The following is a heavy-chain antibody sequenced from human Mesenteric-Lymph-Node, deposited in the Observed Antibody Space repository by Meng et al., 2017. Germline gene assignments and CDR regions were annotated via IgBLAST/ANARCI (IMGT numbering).Heavy chain of an antibody. V-gene: IGHV1-18*01. D-gene: IGHD6-19*01. CDR3: TRDLGGVPGSFFDF. Sequence: QVQLVQSGPEVKKPGASLKVSCKASGYTFTDFGISWVRQAPGQGLEWMGWISAYNGNRDYAQKFQGRVTMTTDTSTSTTYLELRNLGSDDTAVFYCTRDLGGVPGSFFDFWGRGTLVTVSS. CDR2: ISAYNGNR. J-gene: IGHJ4*02. CDR1: GYTFTDFG.